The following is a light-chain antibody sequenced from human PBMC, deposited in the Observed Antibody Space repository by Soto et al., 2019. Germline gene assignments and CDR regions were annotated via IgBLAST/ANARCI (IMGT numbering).Light chain of an antibody. CDR3: QHYNSYSEA. CDR2: KAS. CDR1: QTISSW. V-gene: IGKV1-5*03. J-gene: IGKJ1*01. Sequence: IQVSKSPSTLSGTIRERVTISCGASQTISSWLAWYQQKPGKAPKLLIYKASTLKSGVPSRFSGSGSGTEFTLTISSLQPDDFATYYCQHYNSYSEAFGQGTKVDIK.